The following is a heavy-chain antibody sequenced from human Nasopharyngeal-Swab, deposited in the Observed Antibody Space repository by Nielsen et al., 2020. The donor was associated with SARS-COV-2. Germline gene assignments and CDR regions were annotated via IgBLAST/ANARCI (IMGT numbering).Heavy chain of an antibody. V-gene: IGHV3-7*01. D-gene: IGHD5-24*01. J-gene: IGHJ4*02. Sequence: GGSLRLSCAASGFTFSNNWMSWVRQAPGKGLEWVANIKQDGSEKFYVDSVKGRFTISRDNAKNSLYLQMNTLRVEDTAVYYCGRYGYNAALDYWGQGKLVTVSS. CDR1: GFTFSNNW. CDR3: GRYGYNAALDY. CDR2: IKQDGSEK.